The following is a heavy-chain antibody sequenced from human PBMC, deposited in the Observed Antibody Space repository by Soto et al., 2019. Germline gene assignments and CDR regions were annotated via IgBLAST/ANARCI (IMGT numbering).Heavy chain of an antibody. CDR2: IYYSGSA. D-gene: IGHD2-2*01. CDR3: ASGDYAKAFDI. J-gene: IGHJ3*02. Sequence: QVQLQESGPGLVKPSDTLSLICAVSGYSISSSNWWGWIRQPPGKGLEWIGNIYYSGSAYYNPSLKSRVTMSVDTSKNQFSLKLTSVTAVDTAVYYCASGDYAKAFDIWGQGTTVTVSS. CDR1: GYSISSSNW. V-gene: IGHV4-28*01.